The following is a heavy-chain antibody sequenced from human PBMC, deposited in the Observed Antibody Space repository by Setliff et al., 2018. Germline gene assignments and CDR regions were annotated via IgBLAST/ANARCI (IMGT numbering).Heavy chain of an antibody. CDR3: TKDLKKWLQFGWYFDL. J-gene: IGHJ2*01. D-gene: IGHD5-12*01. CDR2: INPNSGGT. Sequence: GASVKVSCKASGYNFTGYYMYWVRQAPGQGLEWMGWINPNSGGTNYAQKFQGRVSMTRDTPISTAFLELNGLGSDDTAVYYCTKDLKKWLQFGWYFDLWGRGTLVTVSS. V-gene: IGHV1-2*02. CDR1: GYNFTGYY.